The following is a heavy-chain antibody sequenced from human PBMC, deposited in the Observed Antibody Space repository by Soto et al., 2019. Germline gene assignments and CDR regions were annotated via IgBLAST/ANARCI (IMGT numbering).Heavy chain of an antibody. D-gene: IGHD2-15*01. Sequence: GGSLRLSCAASGFAFSSYGMHWVRQAPGKGLGWVAVIWYDGSNKYYADSVKGRFTISIDNCKNTLYLQTNSLRAEDTAVYYCARDGTPPCSGGRCYYYYYMDVWGKGTTVTVSS. J-gene: IGHJ6*03. V-gene: IGHV3-33*01. CDR2: IWYDGSNK. CDR1: GFAFSSYG. CDR3: ARDGTPPCSGGRCYYYYYMDV.